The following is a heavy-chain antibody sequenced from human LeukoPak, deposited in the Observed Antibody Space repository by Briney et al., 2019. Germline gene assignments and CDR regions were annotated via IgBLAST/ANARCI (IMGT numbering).Heavy chain of an antibody. D-gene: IGHD3-22*01. J-gene: IGHJ4*02. CDR2: ITGNDGRT. CDR1: GFTFRNYA. V-gene: IGHV3-23*01. CDR3: AKDLSSGCPYD. Sequence: PAGGSLRLSCAASGFTFRNYAMSWVRQDPRKGLQWVSAITGNDGRTYYTDSVKGRFTISRDNTKNTLYLQMNSLRAEDTAVYYCAKDLSSGCPYDWGQGTLVTVSS.